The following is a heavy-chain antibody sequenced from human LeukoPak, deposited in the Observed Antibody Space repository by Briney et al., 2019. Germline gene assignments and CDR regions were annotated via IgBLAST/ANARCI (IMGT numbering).Heavy chain of an antibody. CDR2: ISAYNGNT. J-gene: IGHJ4*02. D-gene: IGHD3-10*01. CDR3: ARDYYGSARNFDY. Sequence: ASVKVSCKASGYTFTSYGISWVRQAPGQGLEWMGWISAYNGNTKYAQKLQGRVTMTTETSTSTAYMELRGLRSDDTAVYYCARDYYGSARNFDYWGQGTLVTVSS. V-gene: IGHV1-18*01. CDR1: GYTFTSYG.